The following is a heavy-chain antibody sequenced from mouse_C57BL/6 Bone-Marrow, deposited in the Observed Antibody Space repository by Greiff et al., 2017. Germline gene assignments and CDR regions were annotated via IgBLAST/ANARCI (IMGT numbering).Heavy chain of an antibody. CDR1: GFNFKDDY. Sequence: EVQLQQSGAELVRPGASVKLSCTASGFNFKDDYMHWVKQRPEQGLEWIGWIDPENGDTEYASKFQGKATITADTSSNTAYLQLSSLPSEDTAVYYCSTHSGAFAYWGQGTLVTVSA. V-gene: IGHV14-4*01. CDR3: STHSGAFAY. D-gene: IGHD3-2*02. CDR2: IDPENGDT. J-gene: IGHJ3*01.